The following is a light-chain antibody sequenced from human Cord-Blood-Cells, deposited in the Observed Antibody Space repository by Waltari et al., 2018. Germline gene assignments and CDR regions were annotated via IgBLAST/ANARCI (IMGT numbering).Light chain of an antibody. CDR3: CSYAGSSTWV. V-gene: IGLV2-23*01. CDR2: EGS. CDR1: SSDVGSSNL. J-gene: IGLJ3*02. Sequence: QSALTQPASVSGSPGQSITISCTGTSSDVGSSNLVSWYQQHPGKAPKLMIYEGSKRHSGVSKRFSGSKSGNTASLTISGLQAEDEADYYCCSYAGSSTWVFGGGTKLTVL.